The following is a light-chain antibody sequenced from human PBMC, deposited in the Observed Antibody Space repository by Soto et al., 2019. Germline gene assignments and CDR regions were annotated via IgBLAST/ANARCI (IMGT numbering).Light chain of an antibody. V-gene: IGKV3-20*01. CDR1: RTVTGNY. J-gene: IGKJ1*01. CDR3: QQYSASPRT. Sequence: EIVLTQSPGTLSLSPVDRATLSCRASRTVTGNYLAWYHQKPGQAPRLLIHSASSRATGIPDRFSASGTGTDFTLTISRLEPEDSAVYYCQQYSASPRTFGQGTKGDIK. CDR2: SAS.